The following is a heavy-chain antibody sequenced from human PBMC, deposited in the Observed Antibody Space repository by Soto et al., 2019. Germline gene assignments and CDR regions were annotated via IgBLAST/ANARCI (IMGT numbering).Heavy chain of an antibody. Sequence: SETLSLTCAVYGGSFSGYYCSWIRQPPGKGLEWIGEINHSGSTNYNPSLKSRVTISVDTSKNQFSLKLSSVTAADTAVYYCARDRRWGYCSSTSCYTRLAAAGTGYYGMDVWGQGTTVTVS. CDR2: INHSGST. J-gene: IGHJ6*02. D-gene: IGHD2-2*02. CDR1: GGSFSGYY. CDR3: ARDRRWGYCSSTSCYTRLAAAGTGYYGMDV. V-gene: IGHV4-34*01.